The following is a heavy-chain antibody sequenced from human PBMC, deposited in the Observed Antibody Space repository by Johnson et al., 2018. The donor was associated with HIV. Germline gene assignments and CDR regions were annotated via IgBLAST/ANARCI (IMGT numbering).Heavy chain of an antibody. V-gene: IGHV3-30*04. CDR2: ISYDGSDK. CDR3: ARGIPNLPITGTRGFDI. Sequence: QVQLVESGGGVVQPGRSLRLSCAASGFTFSSYAMHWVRQAPGKGLEWVAVISYDGSDKYYADSVKGRFTISIDSSKNTLYLQVNSLRAEDTAVYYCARGIPNLPITGTRGFDIWGQGTMVTVSS. CDR1: GFTFSSYA. J-gene: IGHJ3*02. D-gene: IGHD1-20*01.